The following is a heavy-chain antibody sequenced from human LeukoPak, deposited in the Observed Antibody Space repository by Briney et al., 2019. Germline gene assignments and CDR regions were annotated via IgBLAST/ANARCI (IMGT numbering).Heavy chain of an antibody. CDR3: ASYVRGRRFDP. CDR1: GGSISSSSYY. D-gene: IGHD3-10*02. V-gene: IGHV4-39*01. Sequence: SETLSLTCTVSGGSISSSSYYWGWIRQPPEKGLEWIGNIYYSGSTYYNPSLKSRVTISVDTSKNQFSLKLSSVTAADTAVYYCASYVRGRRFDPWGQGTLVTVSS. J-gene: IGHJ5*02. CDR2: IYYSGST.